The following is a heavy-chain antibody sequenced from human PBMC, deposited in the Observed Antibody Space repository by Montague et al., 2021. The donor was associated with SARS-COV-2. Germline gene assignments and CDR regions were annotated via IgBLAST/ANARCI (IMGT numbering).Heavy chain of an antibody. D-gene: IGHD2-2*01. V-gene: IGHV4-61*08. Sequence: SETLSLTCTVSGGSVTSGDYYWTWIRQPPGKGLEWIGYIYNTGRTNYXPSLKSRVTISMDTSKNQFSLKVDSVSAAHTAVYYCATEMPAYDVFDIWGQGTMVTVSS. J-gene: IGHJ3*02. CDR2: IYNTGRT. CDR1: GGSVTSGDYY. CDR3: ATEMPAYDVFDI.